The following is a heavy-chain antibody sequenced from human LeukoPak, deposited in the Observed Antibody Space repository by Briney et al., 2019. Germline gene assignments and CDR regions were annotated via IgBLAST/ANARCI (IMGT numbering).Heavy chain of an antibody. Sequence: ASVKVSCKSSGGTFSSYAISWMRQAPGQGLEWMGRIIPILGIANYAQKFQGRVTITVDKSTSTAYMELSSQRSEDTAVYYCARSKRYCSGGSCYYDYWGQGTLVTVSS. CDR3: ARSKRYCSGGSCYYDY. CDR1: GGTFSSYA. CDR2: IIPILGIA. J-gene: IGHJ4*02. D-gene: IGHD2-15*01. V-gene: IGHV1-69*04.